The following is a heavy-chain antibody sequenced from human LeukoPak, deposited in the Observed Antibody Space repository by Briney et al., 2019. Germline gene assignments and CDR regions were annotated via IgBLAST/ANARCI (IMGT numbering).Heavy chain of an antibody. D-gene: IGHD3-22*01. CDR3: ARTYYYDSSGYLGLFY. Sequence: SVKVSCKASGGTFSSYAISWVRQAPGQGLEWMGGIIPIFGTANYAQKFQGRVTIATDESTSTAYMELSSLRSEDTAVYYCARTYYYDSSGYLGLFYWGQGTLVTVSS. CDR1: GGTFSSYA. J-gene: IGHJ4*02. V-gene: IGHV1-69*05. CDR2: IIPIFGTA.